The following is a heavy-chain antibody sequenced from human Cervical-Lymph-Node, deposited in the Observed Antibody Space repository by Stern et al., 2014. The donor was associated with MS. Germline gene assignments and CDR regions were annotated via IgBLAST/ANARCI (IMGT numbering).Heavy chain of an antibody. Sequence: EVQLVPSGGGLVQPGGSLRLSCAASGFSFSNYWMHWVRQAPGKGLVWVSRIDSDGSTTGYADSVKGRFTISRDNAKNTLYLQMNSLRAEDTAVYYCATLGWADYWGQGTLVTVSS. D-gene: IGHD5-24*01. CDR3: ATLGWADY. CDR1: GFSFSNYW. J-gene: IGHJ4*02. V-gene: IGHV3-74*02. CDR2: IDSDGSTT.